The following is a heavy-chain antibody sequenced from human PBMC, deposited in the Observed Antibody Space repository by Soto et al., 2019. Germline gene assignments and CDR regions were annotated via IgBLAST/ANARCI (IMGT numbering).Heavy chain of an antibody. Sequence: TSETLSLTCTVSGGSISSYYWSWIRQPPGKGLEWIGYIYYSGSTNYNPSLKSRVTISVDTSKNQFSLKLSSVTAADTAVYYCASTQWLGGYYYGMDVWGQGTTVTVSS. D-gene: IGHD6-19*01. CDR2: IYYSGST. CDR1: GGSISSYY. CDR3: ASTQWLGGYYYGMDV. J-gene: IGHJ6*02. V-gene: IGHV4-59*01.